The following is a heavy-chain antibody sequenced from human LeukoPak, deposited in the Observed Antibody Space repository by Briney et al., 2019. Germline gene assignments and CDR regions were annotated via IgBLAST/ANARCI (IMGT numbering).Heavy chain of an antibody. J-gene: IGHJ4*02. CDR1: GFTFSSYS. V-gene: IGHV3-48*01. CDR2: ISSSSSTI. CDR3: ARCMRDYVWGSYRFPDY. D-gene: IGHD3-16*02. Sequence: PGGSLRLSCAASGFTFSSYSMNWVRQAPGKGLEWVSYISSSSSTIYYADSVKGRFTISRDNAKNSLYLQMNSLRAEDTAAYYCARCMRDYVWGSYRFPDYWGQGTLVTVSS.